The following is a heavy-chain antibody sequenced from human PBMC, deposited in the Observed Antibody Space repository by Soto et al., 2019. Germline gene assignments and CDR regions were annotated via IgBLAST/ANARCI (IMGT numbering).Heavy chain of an antibody. CDR2: ISYDGSNK. Sequence: QVQLVESGGGVVQPGRSLRLSCAASGFTFSSYAMHWVRQAPGKGLEWVAVISYDGSNKYYADSVKGRFTISRDNSKNTLYLQMNILRGEDTAVYYCARDLTVVTPFFMTDYYYGMDVWGQGTTVTVSS. J-gene: IGHJ6*02. D-gene: IGHD2-21*02. V-gene: IGHV3-30-3*01. CDR1: GFTFSSYA. CDR3: ARDLTVVTPFFMTDYYYGMDV.